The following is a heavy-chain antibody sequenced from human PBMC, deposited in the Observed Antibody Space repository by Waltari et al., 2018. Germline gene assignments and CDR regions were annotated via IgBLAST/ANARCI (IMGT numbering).Heavy chain of an antibody. CDR1: GFTFSSYG. V-gene: IGHV3-33*08. J-gene: IGHJ4*02. Sequence: QVQLVESGGGVVQPGRSLRLSCAASGFTFSSYGMHWVRQAPGKGLEWVAVIGYDGSNKYYADSVKCRFTISRDNSKNTLYLQMNSLRAEDTAMYYCAAEQGYNMGYFDYWGQGTLVTVSS. CDR3: AAEQGYNMGYFDY. CDR2: IGYDGSNK. D-gene: IGHD5-12*01.